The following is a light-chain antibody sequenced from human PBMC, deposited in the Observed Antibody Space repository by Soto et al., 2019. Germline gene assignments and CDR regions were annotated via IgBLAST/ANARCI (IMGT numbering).Light chain of an antibody. J-gene: IGKJ5*01. Sequence: ENVLTQYPGTLSLSPGERATLSCRASQTVSSYLTWYQQRPGQAPRLLISGASRRATGIPDRFSGSGSGGDFALNISGLGPEDFALYYCKQYGTSPITFGQGTRLEIK. CDR3: KQYGTSPIT. CDR1: QTVSSY. V-gene: IGKV3-20*01. CDR2: GAS.